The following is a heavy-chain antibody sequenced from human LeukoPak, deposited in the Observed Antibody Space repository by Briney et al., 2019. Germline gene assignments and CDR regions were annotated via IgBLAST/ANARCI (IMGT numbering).Heavy chain of an antibody. Sequence: SETLSLTCTVSGYSISSGYYWAWIRQPPGKGLEWIGSIFHTGSTYHNPSLKSRVTISVGTSKNQFSLKLNSVTAADTAVYYCARDHSSSSEDYWGQGTLVTVSS. CDR3: ARDHSSSSEDY. CDR1: GYSISSGYY. D-gene: IGHD6-13*01. CDR2: IFHTGST. J-gene: IGHJ4*02. V-gene: IGHV4-38-2*02.